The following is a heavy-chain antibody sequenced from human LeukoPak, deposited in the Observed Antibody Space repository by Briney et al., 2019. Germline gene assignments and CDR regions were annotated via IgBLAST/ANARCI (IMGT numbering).Heavy chain of an antibody. CDR3: ARDGGAANNWFDP. CDR2: INHSGST. Sequence: SETLSLTCAVYGGSVSGYYWSWIRQPPGKGLEWIGEINHSGSTNYNPSLKSRVTISVDTSKNQFSLKLSSVTAADTAVYYCARDGGAANNWFDPWGQGILVTVSS. V-gene: IGHV4-34*01. D-gene: IGHD3-16*01. J-gene: IGHJ5*02. CDR1: GGSVSGYY.